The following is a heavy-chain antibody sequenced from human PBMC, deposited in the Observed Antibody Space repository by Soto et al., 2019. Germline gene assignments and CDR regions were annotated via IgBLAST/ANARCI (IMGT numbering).Heavy chain of an antibody. CDR2: ISSSSSYI. J-gene: IGHJ3*02. CDR3: EVGYCSGGSCTNDAFDI. D-gene: IGHD2-15*01. CDR1: GFTFSSYS. V-gene: IGHV3-21*01. Sequence: GGSLRLSCAASGFTFSSYSMNWVRQAPGKGLEWVSSISSSSSYIYYADSVKGRFTISRDNAKNSLYLQMNSLRAEDTAVYYCEVGYCSGGSCTNDAFDIWGQGTMVTVSS.